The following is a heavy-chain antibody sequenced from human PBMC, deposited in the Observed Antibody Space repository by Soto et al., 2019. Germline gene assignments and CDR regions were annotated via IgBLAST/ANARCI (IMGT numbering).Heavy chain of an antibody. CDR3: ARDFWSGYGPGSFLDV. CDR1: GFTFSSYG. V-gene: IGHV3-33*01. CDR2: IWYDGSNK. D-gene: IGHD3-3*01. Sequence: GGSLRLSCAASGFTFSSYGMHWVRQAPGKGLEWVAVIWYDGSNKYYADSVKGRFTISRDNSKNTLYLQMNSLRAEDTAVYYCARDFWSGYGPGSFLDVWGQGTTVTVSS. J-gene: IGHJ6*02.